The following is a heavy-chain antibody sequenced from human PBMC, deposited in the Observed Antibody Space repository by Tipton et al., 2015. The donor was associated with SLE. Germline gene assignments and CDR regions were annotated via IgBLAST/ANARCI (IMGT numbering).Heavy chain of an antibody. CDR2: INHSGST. CDR1: GGSFSGYY. J-gene: IGHJ4*02. V-gene: IGHV4-34*01. Sequence: LRLSCAVYGGSFSGYYWSWIRQPPGKGLEWIGEINHSGSTNYNPSLKSRVTISVDTSKNQFSLKLSSVTAADTAVYYCARKGIVGATTGFDYWGQGTLVTVSS. D-gene: IGHD1-26*01. CDR3: ARKGIVGATTGFDY.